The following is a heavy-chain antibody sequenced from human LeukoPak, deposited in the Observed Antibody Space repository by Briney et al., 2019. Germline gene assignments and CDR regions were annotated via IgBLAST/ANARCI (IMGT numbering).Heavy chain of an antibody. Sequence: GGSLRLSCATSGFTFSNYWMSWVRQAPGKGLELVANIKQDGSEKYYVDSVKGRFTISRDNAKNSLYLQMNSLTAEDTAVYYCGRAQWSPLPQHWGQGTLVTVSS. CDR1: GFTFSNYW. CDR2: IKQDGSEK. CDR3: GRAQWSPLPQH. J-gene: IGHJ1*01. D-gene: IGHD6-19*01. V-gene: IGHV3-7*03.